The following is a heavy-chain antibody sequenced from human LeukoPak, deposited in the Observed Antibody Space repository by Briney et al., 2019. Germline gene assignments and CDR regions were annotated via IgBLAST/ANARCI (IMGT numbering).Heavy chain of an antibody. J-gene: IGHJ4*02. CDR2: ISYDGSNK. Sequence: GGSLRLSCAASGLTFSSYAMSWVRQAPGKGLEWVAVISYDGSNKYYADSVKGRFTISRDNAKNSLYLQMNSLRAKDTAVYYCAKDTPFSATPLDYWGQGTLVTVSS. CDR3: AKDTPFSATPLDY. CDR1: GLTFSSYA. V-gene: IGHV3-30-3*01. D-gene: IGHD5-12*01.